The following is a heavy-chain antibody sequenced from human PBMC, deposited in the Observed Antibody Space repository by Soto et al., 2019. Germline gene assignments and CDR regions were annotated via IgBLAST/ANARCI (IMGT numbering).Heavy chain of an antibody. D-gene: IGHD1-26*01. J-gene: IGHJ5*02. CDR2: MNPNSGNT. CDR3: ARDRRETYNWFDP. CDR1: GYTFTSYD. V-gene: IGHV1-8*01. Sequence: QVQLVQSGAEVKKPGASVKVSCKASGYTFTSYDINWVRQATGQGLEWMGWMNPNSGNTGYAQKFQGRVTMPRNTSISTAYMELSSLRSDDTAVYYCARDRRETYNWFDPWGQGTLVTVSS.